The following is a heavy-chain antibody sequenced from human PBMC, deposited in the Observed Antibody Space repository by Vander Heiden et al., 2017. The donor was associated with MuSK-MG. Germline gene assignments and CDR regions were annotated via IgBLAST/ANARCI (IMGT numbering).Heavy chain of an antibody. Sequence: EVQLVQSGAEVKKPGESLKISCKGSGYSFTSYWIGWVRQMPGKGLEWMGIIYPGDSDTRYSPSFQGQVTISADKSISTAYLQWSSLKASDTAMYYCASITMVRGVIIRAFDIWGQGTMVTVSS. V-gene: IGHV5-51*01. CDR2: IYPGDSDT. J-gene: IGHJ3*02. D-gene: IGHD3-10*01. CDR3: ASITMVRGVIIRAFDI. CDR1: GYSFTSYW.